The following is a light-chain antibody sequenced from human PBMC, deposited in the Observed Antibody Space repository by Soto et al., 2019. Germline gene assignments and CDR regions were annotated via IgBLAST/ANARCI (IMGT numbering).Light chain of an antibody. Sequence: DIQMTQSPSSLSASVGDRVSITCRASQSISGYLNWYQKKSGQAPKLLMYAASTLQSGVPSRFSGSGSGTDFNLNISSLQPEDSATYFCQPSYTMPWTFGQGNKVEIK. CDR1: QSISGY. CDR2: AAS. CDR3: QPSYTMPWT. V-gene: IGKV1-39*01. J-gene: IGKJ1*01.